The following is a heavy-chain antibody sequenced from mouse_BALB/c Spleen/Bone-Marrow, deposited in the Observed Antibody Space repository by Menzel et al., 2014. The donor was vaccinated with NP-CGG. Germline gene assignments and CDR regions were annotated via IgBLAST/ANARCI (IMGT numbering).Heavy chain of an antibody. Sequence: QVQLQQSGPGLVAPSQSLSITCTVSGFSLTSYGVHWVRQPPGKGLEWLGVIWAGGSTNYNSALMSRLSISKDNSKSQVFLKMNILQTDDTAMYYCARGYYYGSTYYYAMDYWGQGTSVTVSS. CDR2: IWAGGST. CDR1: GFSLTSYG. J-gene: IGHJ4*01. V-gene: IGHV2-9*02. D-gene: IGHD1-1*01. CDR3: ARGYYYGSTYYYAMDY.